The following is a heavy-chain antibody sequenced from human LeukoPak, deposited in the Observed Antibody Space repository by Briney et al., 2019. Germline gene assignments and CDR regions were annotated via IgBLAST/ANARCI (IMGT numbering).Heavy chain of an antibody. Sequence: PSETLSLTCTVSGDSISSGDYYWSWIRQPAGKGLEWIGRISSSGSTNYNPSLKSRVTISVDTSKNQFSLKLSSVTAADTAVYYCARDKPRYCSSTSCYLDYYYYYMDVWGKGTTVTISS. CDR2: ISSSGST. D-gene: IGHD2-2*01. J-gene: IGHJ6*03. V-gene: IGHV4-61*02. CDR3: ARDKPRYCSSTSCYLDYYYYYMDV. CDR1: GDSISSGDYY.